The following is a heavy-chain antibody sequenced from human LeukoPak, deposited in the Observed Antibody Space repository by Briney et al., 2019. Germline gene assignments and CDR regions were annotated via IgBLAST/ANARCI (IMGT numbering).Heavy chain of an antibody. Sequence: AASVKVSCTASGFTFTSSAVQWVRQARGQRLEWIGWIVVGSGNTNYVQKFQERVTITRDMSTSTAYMELSSLRSEDTAVYYCAAAHSGSYLPFDYWGQGTLVTVSS. CDR1: GFTFTSSA. CDR2: IVVGSGNT. D-gene: IGHD1-26*01. J-gene: IGHJ4*02. V-gene: IGHV1-58*01. CDR3: AAAHSGSYLPFDY.